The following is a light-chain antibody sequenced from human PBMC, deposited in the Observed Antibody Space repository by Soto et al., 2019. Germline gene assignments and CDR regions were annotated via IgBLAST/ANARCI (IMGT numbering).Light chain of an antibody. Sequence: QSVLTQPASVSGSPGQSITISCPGTNSDIGGHDYVSWYQHFPDKAPTLILYEVTQRPSGISPRFSGSKSGNTASLTISGLQSEDEAAYYCSSYTTTATLRFGGGTKLTVL. CDR1: NSDIGGHDY. J-gene: IGLJ3*02. CDR2: EVT. CDR3: SSYTTTATLR. V-gene: IGLV2-14*01.